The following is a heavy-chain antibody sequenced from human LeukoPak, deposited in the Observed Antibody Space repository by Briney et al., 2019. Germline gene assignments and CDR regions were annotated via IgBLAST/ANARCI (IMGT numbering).Heavy chain of an antibody. CDR3: ARETYSSSWYLDY. CDR1: GFTFSSYS. CDR2: ISSSSSYI. Sequence: PGGSLRLSCAASGFTFSSYSMNWVRQAPGKGLEWVSSISSSSSYIYYADSVKGRFTISRDNAKNSLYLQMNSLRAEDTAEYYCARETYSSSWYLDYWGQGTLVTVSS. D-gene: IGHD6-13*01. J-gene: IGHJ4*02. V-gene: IGHV3-21*01.